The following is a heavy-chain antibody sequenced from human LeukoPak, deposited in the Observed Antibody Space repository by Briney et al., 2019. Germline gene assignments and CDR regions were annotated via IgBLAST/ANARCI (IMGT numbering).Heavy chain of an antibody. J-gene: IGHJ4*02. CDR3: AREWDY. CDR2: INPDGNKK. V-gene: IGHV3-7*01. Sequence: GGSLRLSCAVSGLTFSSSWMDWVRQAPGKGLEWVASINPDGNKKYSADSVKGRFTISRDNAENSLYLQMNSLRAEDTAVYYCAREWDYWGQGTLVTVSS. CDR1: GLTFSSSW.